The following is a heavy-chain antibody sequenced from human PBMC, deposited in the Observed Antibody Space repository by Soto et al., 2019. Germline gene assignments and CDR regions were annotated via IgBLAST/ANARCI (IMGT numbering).Heavy chain of an antibody. V-gene: IGHV4-38-2*02. Sequence: EALSLTCIVTGFSISRGYYWSWVRQPPGKGLEWIGSIYPSVSSYHNPSLATRLRLSIDTSKNQFTLNLTSVTAADTALYFCAREKVGTTFFDNWGQGIQVTVSS. D-gene: IGHD1-1*01. CDR3: AREKVGTTFFDN. CDR1: GFSISRGYY. CDR2: IYPSVSS. J-gene: IGHJ4*02.